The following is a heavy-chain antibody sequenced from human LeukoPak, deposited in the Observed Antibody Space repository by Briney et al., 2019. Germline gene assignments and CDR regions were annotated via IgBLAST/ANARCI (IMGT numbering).Heavy chain of an antibody. CDR2: IYHSGST. J-gene: IGHJ4*02. D-gene: IGHD5-12*01. CDR1: GGSISSGYY. Sequence: PSETLSLTCSVSGGSISSGYYWGWIRQPPGKGLEWIGSIYHSGSTYYNPSLKSRVTISVDTSKNQFSLKLSSVTAADTAVYYCATPKRGYEGGLLWYWGQGTLVTVSS. V-gene: IGHV4-38-2*02. CDR3: ATPKRGYEGGLLWY.